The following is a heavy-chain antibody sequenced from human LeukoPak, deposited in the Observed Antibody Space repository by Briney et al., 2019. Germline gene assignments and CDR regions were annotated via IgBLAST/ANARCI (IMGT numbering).Heavy chain of an antibody. CDR2: ISYDGSNK. CDR3: ARDSRYCGGDCPVYYYGMDV. CDR1: GFTFSSYA. J-gene: IGHJ6*02. D-gene: IGHD2-21*02. Sequence: GRSLRLSCTASGFTFSSYAMHWVRQAPGKGLEGVAVISYDGSNKYYADSVKGRFTISRDNSKNTLYLQMNNLRAEDTAVYYCARDSRYCGGDCPVYYYGMDVWGQGTTVTVSS. V-gene: IGHV3-30*04.